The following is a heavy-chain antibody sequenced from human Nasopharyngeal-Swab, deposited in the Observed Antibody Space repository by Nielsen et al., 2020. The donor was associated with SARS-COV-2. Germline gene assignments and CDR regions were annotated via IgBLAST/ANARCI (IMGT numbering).Heavy chain of an antibody. J-gene: IGHJ4*02. CDR2: ISYDGSNK. D-gene: IGHD3-10*01. CDR3: AGGDMVRGSYGFDY. CDR1: GFTFSSYA. V-gene: IGHV3-30*04. Sequence: GGPLRLSCADSGFTFSSYAMHWVRQAPGKGLEWVAVISYDGSNKYYADSVKGRFTISRDNSKNTLYLQMNSLRAEDTAVYYCAGGDMVRGSYGFDYWGQGTLVTVSS.